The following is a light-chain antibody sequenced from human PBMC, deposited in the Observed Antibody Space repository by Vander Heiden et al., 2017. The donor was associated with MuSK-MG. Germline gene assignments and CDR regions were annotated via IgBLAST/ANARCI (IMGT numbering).Light chain of an antibody. CDR2: KAS. Sequence: DIQMTQSPSTLSASVGDRVTITCRASQSISSWLAWYQQKPGKAPKLLIYKASSLESGVQSRFSGSGSGTEFTLTISSLQPDDFATYYCQQGWTFGQGTKVEIK. J-gene: IGKJ1*01. V-gene: IGKV1-5*03. CDR1: QSISSW. CDR3: QQGWT.